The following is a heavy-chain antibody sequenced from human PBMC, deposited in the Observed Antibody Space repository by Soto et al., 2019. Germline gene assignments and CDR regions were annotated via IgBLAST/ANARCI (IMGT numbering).Heavy chain of an antibody. CDR2: ISGSGGST. CDR3: AKVTMVRGVDMPYFDY. CDR1: GFTFSTYW. Sequence: GGSLRLSCAASGFTFSTYWMHWVRQAPGKGLEWVSAISGSGGSTYYADSVKGRFTISRDNSKNTLYLQMNSLRAEDTAVYYCAKVTMVRGVDMPYFDYWGQGTLVTVSS. V-gene: IGHV3-23*01. J-gene: IGHJ4*02. D-gene: IGHD3-10*01.